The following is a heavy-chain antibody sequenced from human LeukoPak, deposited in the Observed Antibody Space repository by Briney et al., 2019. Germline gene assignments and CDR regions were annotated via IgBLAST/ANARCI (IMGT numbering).Heavy chain of an antibody. D-gene: IGHD1-26*01. J-gene: IGHJ4*02. Sequence: GGSLRLSCAASGFTFSSYWMHWVRQAPGKGLVWVSRINSDGSSTSYADSVKGRFTISRDNAKNTLYLQMNSLRAEDTAVYYCARDPSGSYYRSEYYFDYWGQGTPVTVSS. CDR1: GFTFSSYW. V-gene: IGHV3-74*01. CDR2: INSDGSST. CDR3: ARDPSGSYYRSEYYFDY.